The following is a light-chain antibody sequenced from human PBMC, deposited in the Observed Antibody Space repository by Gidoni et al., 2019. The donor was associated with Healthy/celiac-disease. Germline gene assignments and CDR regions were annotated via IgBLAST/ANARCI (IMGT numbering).Light chain of an antibody. CDR1: QSVSSY. CDR3: QQRSNWPPALT. J-gene: IGKJ4*01. CDR2: DAS. Sequence: EIVLTQSPANLSLSPGERATLSCRASQSVSSYLAWYQQKPGQAPRLLIYDASNRATGIPARFSGSGSGTDFTLTISSIEREDFAVYYCQQRSNWPPALTFGGGTKVEIK. V-gene: IGKV3-11*01.